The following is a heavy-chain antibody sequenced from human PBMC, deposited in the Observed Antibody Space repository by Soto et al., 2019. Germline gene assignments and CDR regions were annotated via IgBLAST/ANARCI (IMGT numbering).Heavy chain of an antibody. Sequence: ASVKVSCKASGYTFTGYYMHWVRQAPGQGLEWMGWINPNSGGTNYAQKFQGRVTMTRDTSISTAYMELSRLRSDDTAVYYCARDANIIAARPSWSDYWGQGTLVTVSS. D-gene: IGHD6-6*01. J-gene: IGHJ4*02. CDR2: INPNSGGT. CDR3: ARDANIIAARPSWSDY. CDR1: GYTFTGYY. V-gene: IGHV1-2*02.